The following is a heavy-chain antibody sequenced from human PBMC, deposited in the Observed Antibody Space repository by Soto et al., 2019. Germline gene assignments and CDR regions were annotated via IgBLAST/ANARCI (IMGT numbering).Heavy chain of an antibody. J-gene: IGHJ6*02. D-gene: IGHD6-13*01. CDR2: IYHSGST. Sequence: QVQLQESGPGLVKPSGTLSLTCAVSGGSISSSNWWSWVRQPPGKGLEWIGEIYHSGSTNYNPSLKSRVPLSVDKSKDPFPLKLGSVTGADTAVYDCARGRRQCAAVDVWGQGTTVTVSS. CDR1: GGSISSSNW. V-gene: IGHV4-4*02. CDR3: ARGRRQCAAVDV.